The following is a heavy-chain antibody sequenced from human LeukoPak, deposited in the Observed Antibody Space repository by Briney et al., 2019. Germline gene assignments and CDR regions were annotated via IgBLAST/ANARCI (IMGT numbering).Heavy chain of an antibody. J-gene: IGHJ4*02. Sequence: GGSLRLSCAASGFTFSSYNMNWVRQASGKGLEWVSSVSGSSGYIYYADSVKSRFTISRDNAKNSLYLQMNSLRAEDTAVYYCARDLRVGATQVYYFDYWGQGTLVTVSS. CDR2: VSGSSGYI. CDR1: GFTFSSYN. V-gene: IGHV3-21*01. CDR3: ARDLRVGATQVYYFDY. D-gene: IGHD1-26*01.